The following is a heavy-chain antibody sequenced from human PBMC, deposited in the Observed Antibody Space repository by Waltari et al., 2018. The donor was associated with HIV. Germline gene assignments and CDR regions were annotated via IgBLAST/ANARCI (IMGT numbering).Heavy chain of an antibody. D-gene: IGHD2-2*01. J-gene: IGHJ4*02. CDR2: IWHDANNQ. V-gene: IGHV3-33*01. CDR1: GFPFSSDA. CDR3: ARDSPAFSRGTEELDY. Sequence: QVQLVESGGGVVQPGKSLRLSCAASGFPFSSDAMLWVRQAPGKGLEWVAVIWHDANNQYYADSVQGRFTISRDNSKNTLYLQMNSLRAEDTALYYCARDSPAFSRGTEELDYWGQGTLVTVSS.